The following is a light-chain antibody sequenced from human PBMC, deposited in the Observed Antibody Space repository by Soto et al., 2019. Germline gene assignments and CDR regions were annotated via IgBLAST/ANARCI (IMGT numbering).Light chain of an antibody. Sequence: DIQMTQSPSSLSASVRDRVTITCRASQSISSYLNWYQQKPGKAPKLLIYAASSLQSGVPSRFSGSGSGTDFTLTISSLQPEDCATYYCQQSYSTPWTFGQGTKVEIK. CDR2: AAS. V-gene: IGKV1-39*01. CDR1: QSISSY. CDR3: QQSYSTPWT. J-gene: IGKJ1*01.